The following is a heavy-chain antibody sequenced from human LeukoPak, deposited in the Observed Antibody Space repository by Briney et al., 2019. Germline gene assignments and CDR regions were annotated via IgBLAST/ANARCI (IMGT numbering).Heavy chain of an antibody. CDR2: IRYDGSNK. CDR3: AKDWRLRQWLPNGGLGY. Sequence: PGGSLRLSCAASGFTFSSYGMHWVRQAPGKGLEWVAFIRYDGSNKYYADSVKGRFTISRDNSKNTLYLQMNSLRAEDTAVYYCAKDWRLRQWLPNGGLGYWGQGTLVTVSS. D-gene: IGHD6-19*01. V-gene: IGHV3-30*02. CDR1: GFTFSSYG. J-gene: IGHJ4*02.